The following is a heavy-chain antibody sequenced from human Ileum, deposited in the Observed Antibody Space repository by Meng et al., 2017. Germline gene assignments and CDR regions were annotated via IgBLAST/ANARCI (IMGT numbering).Heavy chain of an antibody. CDR1: GGSIGSAAYY. CDR2: IHYTGST. Sequence: QVQLQESGPGLVKVSQTLSLTCTGSGGSIGSAAYYWTWIRQHPAKGLEWIGYIHYTGSTSYNPSLESRTSKSIDTSNNQFSLKVTSVTAADTAVYYCARGVSAAGLFDNWGPGTLVTVSS. D-gene: IGHD2-2*01. V-gene: IGHV4-31*03. J-gene: IGHJ4*02. CDR3: ARGVSAAGLFDN.